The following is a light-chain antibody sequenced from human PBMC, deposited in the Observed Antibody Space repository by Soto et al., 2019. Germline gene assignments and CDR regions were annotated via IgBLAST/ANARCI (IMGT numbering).Light chain of an antibody. CDR1: SSDVGSYNL. Sequence: QSALTQPASVFGSPGQSITISCTGTSSDVGSYNLVSWYQQHPGKAPKLMIYEGSKRPSGVSNRFSGSKSGNTASLTISGLQAEDEADYYCCSYAGSSTGYVFGTGTKLTVL. CDR3: CSYAGSSTGYV. J-gene: IGLJ1*01. V-gene: IGLV2-23*01. CDR2: EGS.